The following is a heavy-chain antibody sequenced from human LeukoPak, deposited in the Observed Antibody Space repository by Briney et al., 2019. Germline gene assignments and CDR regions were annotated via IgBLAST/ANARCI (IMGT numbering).Heavy chain of an antibody. J-gene: IGHJ4*02. V-gene: IGHV3-15*01. D-gene: IGHD3-10*01. CDR3: TGSGSYRGACY. CDR2: IKSKPDGGTT. CDR1: GFTFSNAW. Sequence: KSGGALRLSCAASGFTFSNAWMSWVRQAPAKGLELVGRIKSKPDGGTTEYAATVKGRFTISRDDSKNTLYLQMNSLKTEDTALYYCTGSGSYRGACYWDQGTLVTVSS.